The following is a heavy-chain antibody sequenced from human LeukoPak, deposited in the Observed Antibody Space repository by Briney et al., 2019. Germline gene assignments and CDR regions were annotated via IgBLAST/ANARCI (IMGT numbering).Heavy chain of an antibody. D-gene: IGHD4-17*01. J-gene: IGHJ3*01. V-gene: IGHV3-13*01. Sequence: GGSLRLSCAASGFTLSSYDMHWVRQTTGKGLEWVAIIGTAGDTYYPGSVKGRFTVSRENAKNSLYLQMNSLRVEDTALYYCAREVTNRDGFDFWGQGTMVTVSS. CDR1: GFTLSSYD. CDR2: IGTAGDT. CDR3: AREVTNRDGFDF.